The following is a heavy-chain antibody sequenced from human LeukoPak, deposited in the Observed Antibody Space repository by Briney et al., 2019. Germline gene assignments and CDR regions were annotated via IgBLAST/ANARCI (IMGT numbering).Heavy chain of an antibody. CDR2: INTYNDNT. CDR3: ARDSRTFTMIRGAPPDY. J-gene: IGHJ4*02. V-gene: IGHV1-18*03. D-gene: IGHD3-10*01. CDR1: GYTFTRYD. Sequence: ASVKVSCTASGYTFTRYDINWVRQATGQGLEWMGWINTYNDNTDYAQKFQDRVTLTTDTSTSTAYMELRSLRSDDMAIYYCARDSRTFTMIRGAPPDYWGQGTLVTVSS.